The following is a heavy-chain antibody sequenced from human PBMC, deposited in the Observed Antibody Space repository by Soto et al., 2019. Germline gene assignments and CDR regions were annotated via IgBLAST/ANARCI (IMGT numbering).Heavy chain of an antibody. J-gene: IGHJ6*03. D-gene: IGHD6-6*01. CDR3: ARVYLRPPLTSTDSSSYYYMDV. Sequence: ASVKVSCKASGYTFTSYDINWVRQATGQGLEWMGWMNPNSGNTGYAQKFQGRVTMTRNTSISTAYMELSSLRSEDTAVYYCARVYLRPPLTSTDSSSYYYMDVWGKGTTVTVSS. V-gene: IGHV1-8*01. CDR1: GYTFTSYD. CDR2: MNPNSGNT.